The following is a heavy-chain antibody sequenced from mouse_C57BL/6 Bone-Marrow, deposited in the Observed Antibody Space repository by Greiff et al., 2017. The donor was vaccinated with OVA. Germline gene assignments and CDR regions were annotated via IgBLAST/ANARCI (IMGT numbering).Heavy chain of an antibody. CDR3: ARTTTVVATDFDY. V-gene: IGHV5-17*01. Sequence: DVQLVESGGGLVKPGGSLKLSCAASGFTFSDYGMHWVRQAPEKGLEWVAYISSGSSTIYYADTVKGRFTISRDNAKNTLFLQMTSLRSEDTAMYYCARTTTVVATDFDYWGQGTTLTVSS. CDR1: GFTFSDYG. J-gene: IGHJ2*01. D-gene: IGHD1-1*01. CDR2: ISSGSSTI.